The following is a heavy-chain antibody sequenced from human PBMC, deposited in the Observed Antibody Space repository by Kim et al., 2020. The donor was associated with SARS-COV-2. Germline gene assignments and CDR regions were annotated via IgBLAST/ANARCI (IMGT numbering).Heavy chain of an antibody. Sequence: SETLSLTCAVYGGSFSGYYWSWIRQPPGKGLEWIGEINHSGSTNYNPSLKSRVTISVDTSKNQFSLKLSSVTAADTAVYYCARGRITIFGVVTLDYWGQG. CDR1: GGSFSGYY. V-gene: IGHV4-34*01. CDR3: ARGRITIFGVVTLDY. J-gene: IGHJ4*02. CDR2: INHSGST. D-gene: IGHD3-3*01.